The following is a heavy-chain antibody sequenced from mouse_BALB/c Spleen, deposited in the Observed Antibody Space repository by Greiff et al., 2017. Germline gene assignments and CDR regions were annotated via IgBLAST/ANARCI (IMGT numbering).Heavy chain of an antibody. CDR3: ARALLLRYQWAMDY. J-gene: IGHJ4*01. D-gene: IGHD1-1*01. CDR2: ISSGGST. CDR1: GFTFSSYA. Sequence: EVHLVESGGGLVKPGGSLKLSCAASGFTFSSYAMSWVRQTPEKRLEWVASISSGGSTYYPDSVKGRFTISRDNARNILYLQMSSLRSEDTAMYYCARALLLRYQWAMDYWGQGTSVTVSS. V-gene: IGHV5-6-5*01.